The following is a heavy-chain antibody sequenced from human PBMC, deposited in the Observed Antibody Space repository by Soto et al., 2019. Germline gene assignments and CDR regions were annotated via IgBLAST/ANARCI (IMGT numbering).Heavy chain of an antibody. CDR3: VRRHVSATGIDWFDP. V-gene: IGHV1-3*01. J-gene: IGHJ5*02. Sequence: ASVKVSCKASGYTFTSYGIHWVRQAPGQRLEWMGWINAANGDTKYSPKFQGRVTITRDTSASTAYMELSRLRSEDTAVYYCVRRHVSATGIDWFDPWGQGTLVTVSS. CDR1: GYTFTSYG. D-gene: IGHD6-13*01. CDR2: INAANGDT.